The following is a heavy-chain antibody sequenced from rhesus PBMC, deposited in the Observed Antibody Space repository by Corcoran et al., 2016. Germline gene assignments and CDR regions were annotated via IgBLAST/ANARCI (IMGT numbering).Heavy chain of an antibody. V-gene: IGHV4-80*01. D-gene: IGHD2-39*02. J-gene: IGHJ5-1*01. CDR3: ARVPSYCSGGVCYSWGRFDV. CDR1: DASLSSYW. Sequence: QVQLQESGPGLVKPSETLSLTCAVSDASLSSYWWRWNRPPPGKGLEMIGENNGNSGSTYHKPSRKRRVTIAKEAPKNQFSLKLSSVTAADAAVYYCARVPSYCSGGVCYSWGRFDVWGPGVLVTVSS. CDR2: NNGNSGST.